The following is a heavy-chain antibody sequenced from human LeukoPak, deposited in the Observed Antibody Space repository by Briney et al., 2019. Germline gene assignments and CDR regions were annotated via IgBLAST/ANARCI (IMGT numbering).Heavy chain of an antibody. D-gene: IGHD7-27*01. V-gene: IGHV1-2*02. CDR2: INPNTGAT. CDR3: ARDQTGDGFDC. CDR1: RYTFTAYY. Sequence: ASVKVSCKASRYTFTAYYMNWVRQASGQGLEWMGWINPNTGATNYAQKFQGRVTMTRDTSISTAYMELSRLRSDDTAVYYCARDQTGDGFDCWGQGTLVTVSS. J-gene: IGHJ4*02.